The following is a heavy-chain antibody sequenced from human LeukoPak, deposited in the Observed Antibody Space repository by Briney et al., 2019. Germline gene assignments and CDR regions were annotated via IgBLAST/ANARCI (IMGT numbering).Heavy chain of an antibody. CDR2: LYYSGST. CDR3: ARDKTPTYYYDSSGYYYFDY. V-gene: IGHV4-59*01. J-gene: IGHJ4*02. Sequence: SETLSLTCTVSGGSISSFYWTWIRQPPGKGLEWIGYLYYSGSTYYNPSLKSRVTISLDTSKNQVSLKLSSVTAADTAVYYCARDKTPTYYYDSSGYYYFDYWGQGTLVTVSS. CDR1: GGSISSFY. D-gene: IGHD3-22*01.